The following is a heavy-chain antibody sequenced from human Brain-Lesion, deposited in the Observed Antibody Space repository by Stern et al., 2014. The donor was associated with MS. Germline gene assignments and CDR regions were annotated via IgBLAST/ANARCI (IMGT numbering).Heavy chain of an antibody. CDR3: ARGRVVPGFQYYATDV. Sequence: QVQLVQSGPGLVKPSQTLSLSCTVSGGSISSGGYYWSWIRQPAGKGLEWIGRIFNSGSTSYNPSPQSRVTLSKEPPQDQFPPWLNSMTAADTAVYYCARGRVVPGFQYYATDVWGQGTTVIVSS. J-gene: IGHJ6*02. V-gene: IGHV4-61*02. CDR2: IFNSGST. D-gene: IGHD2-2*01. CDR1: GGSISSGGYY.